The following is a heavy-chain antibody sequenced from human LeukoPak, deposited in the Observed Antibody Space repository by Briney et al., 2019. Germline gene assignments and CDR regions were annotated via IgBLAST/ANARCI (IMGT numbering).Heavy chain of an antibody. V-gene: IGHV3-21*01. CDR3: ASVRGGYCSGATCYKAFDI. J-gene: IGHJ3*02. Sequence: GGSLRLSCAGSGFTLRSYSMNWVRQAPGKGLEWVSSISSSSSYIYYADSVKGRFTISRDNAKNSLDLQMSSLRAEDTAVYYCASVRGGYCSGATCYKAFDIWGQGTMVTVSS. CDR1: GFTLRSYS. CDR2: ISSSSSYI. D-gene: IGHD2-2*02.